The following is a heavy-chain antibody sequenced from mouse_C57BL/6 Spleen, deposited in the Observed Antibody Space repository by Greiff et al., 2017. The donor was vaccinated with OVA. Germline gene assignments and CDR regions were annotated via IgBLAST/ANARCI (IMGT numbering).Heavy chain of an antibody. Sequence: QVQLQQPGAELVRPGSSVKLSCKASGYTFTSYWMHWVKQRPIQGLEWIGNIDPSDSETHYNQKFKDKATLTVDKSSSTAYMQLSSLTSEDSAVYSCASSEGTTTVWDDWGQGTTPTVSS. CDR1: GYTFTSYW. V-gene: IGHV1-52*01. CDR2: IDPSDSET. J-gene: IGHJ2*01. CDR3: ASSEGTTTVWDD. D-gene: IGHD1-1*01.